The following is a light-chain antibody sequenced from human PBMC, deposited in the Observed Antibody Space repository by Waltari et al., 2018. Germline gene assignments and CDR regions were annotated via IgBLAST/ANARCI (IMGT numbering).Light chain of an antibody. J-gene: IGKJ2*01. CDR2: DAS. CDR1: QSVNSF. V-gene: IGKV3-11*01. Sequence: EIVLTQSPVTLSLSLGERATLPCRASQSVNSFIAWYQQKPGQAPRLLIYDASNRASGVPVRFRGSGSGTDFTLIISDLEPEDSGVYYCQQRVNWYAFGQGTKLEI. CDR3: QQRVNWYA.